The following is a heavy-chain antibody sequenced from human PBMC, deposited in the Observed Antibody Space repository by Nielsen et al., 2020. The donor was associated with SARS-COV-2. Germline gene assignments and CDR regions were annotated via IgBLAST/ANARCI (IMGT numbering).Heavy chain of an antibody. V-gene: IGHV1-46*01. CDR3: ARDRGRYYDSSGRLDY. D-gene: IGHD3-22*01. CDR1: GYTFTSYY. Sequence: ASVNVSCKASGYTFTSYYMHWVRQAPGQGLEWMGIINPSGGSTSYAQKFQGRVTMTRDTSTSTVYMELSSLRSEDTAVYYCARDRGRYYDSSGRLDYWGQGTLVTVSS. CDR2: INPSGGST. J-gene: IGHJ4*02.